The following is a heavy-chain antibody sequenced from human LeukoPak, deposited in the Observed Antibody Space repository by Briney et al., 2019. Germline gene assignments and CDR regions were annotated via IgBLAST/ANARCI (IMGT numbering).Heavy chain of an antibody. V-gene: IGHV1-18*01. J-gene: IGHJ4*02. CDR3: ARARTYYYDSSEPPYYFDY. CDR2: ISAYNGNT. Sequence: VKVSCKASGYTFTSYGISWVRQAPGQGLEWMGWISAYNGNTNYAQKLQGRVTMTTDTSTSTAYMGLRSLRSDDTAVYYCARARTYYYDSSEPPYYFDYWGQGTLVTVSS. CDR1: GYTFTSYG. D-gene: IGHD3-22*01.